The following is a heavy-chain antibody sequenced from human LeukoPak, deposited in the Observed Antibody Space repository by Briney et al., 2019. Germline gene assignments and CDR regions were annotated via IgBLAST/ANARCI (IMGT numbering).Heavy chain of an antibody. D-gene: IGHD5-12*01. J-gene: IGHJ4*02. CDR2: IYHSGST. CDR3: ARVDIVATNYFDY. Sequence: PSQTLSLTCAVSGRSISSGGYSWRWIRQPPGKGLEWIGYIYHSGSTYYNPSLKSRVTISVDRSKNQFSLKLSSVTAADTAVYYCARVDIVATNYFDYWGQGTLVTVSS. CDR1: GRSISSGGYS. V-gene: IGHV4-30-2*01.